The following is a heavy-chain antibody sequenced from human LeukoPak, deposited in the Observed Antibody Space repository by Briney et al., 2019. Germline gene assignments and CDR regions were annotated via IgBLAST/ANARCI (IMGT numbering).Heavy chain of an antibody. Sequence: GEALKISCKGSGYGFTSYWIGWVRRMPGKGREGMGIIYPGDSDTRYSPSFQGQVTISADKSISTAYLQWSSLKASDTAMYYCARLMVVVPAAIRGWFDPWGQGTLVTVSS. D-gene: IGHD2-2*02. CDR1: GYGFTSYW. CDR3: ARLMVVVPAAIRGWFDP. V-gene: IGHV5-51*01. CDR2: IYPGDSDT. J-gene: IGHJ5*02.